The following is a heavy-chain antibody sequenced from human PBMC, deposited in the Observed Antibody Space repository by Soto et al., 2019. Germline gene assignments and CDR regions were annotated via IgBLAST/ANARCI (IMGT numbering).Heavy chain of an antibody. CDR1: GGTFSTYA. J-gene: IGHJ4*02. CDR3: ASGIQLWLRRINNGYSG. CDR2: IIPMLCTA. D-gene: IGHD5-18*01. V-gene: IGHV1-69*12. Sequence: QVQLVQSGAEVKKPESSVKVSCKAPGGTFSTYAISWVRQAPGQGLEWMGGIIPMLCTANYAQRFQDRVTITADESTNTVYMELRSLRSEDTAVYFCASGIQLWLRRINNGYSGWGQGTLVTVSS.